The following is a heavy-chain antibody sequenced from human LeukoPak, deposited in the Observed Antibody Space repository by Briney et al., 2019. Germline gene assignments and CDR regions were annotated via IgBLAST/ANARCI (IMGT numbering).Heavy chain of an antibody. Sequence: GGSLRLSCAASGFTFNSYTLNWVRQAPGKGLEWVSSIDSSSSYIYYADSVKGRFTISRDNAKNSLYLQMNSLRAEDTTVYYCAELGITMIGGVWGKGTTVTISS. CDR1: GFTFNSYT. D-gene: IGHD3-10*02. CDR2: IDSSSSYI. V-gene: IGHV3-21*01. J-gene: IGHJ6*04. CDR3: AELGITMIGGV.